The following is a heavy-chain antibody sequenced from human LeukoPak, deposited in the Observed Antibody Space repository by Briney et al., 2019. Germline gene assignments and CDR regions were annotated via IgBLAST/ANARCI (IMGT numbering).Heavy chain of an antibody. CDR2: INTSGGHT. CDR1: GFAFNNYA. CDR3: AKDDSRTLDHFDY. V-gene: IGHV3-23*01. Sequence: GGSLRLSCAASGFAFNNYAMSWVRQAPGKGLEWVSGINTSGGHTYFADSVKGRFTISRDNSKNTLYLQMNSLRAEDTAVYYCAKDDSRTLDHFDYWGQGALVTVSS. J-gene: IGHJ4*02. D-gene: IGHD6-13*01.